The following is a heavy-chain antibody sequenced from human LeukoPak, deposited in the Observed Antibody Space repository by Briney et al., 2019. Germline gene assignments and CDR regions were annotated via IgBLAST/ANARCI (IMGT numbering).Heavy chain of an antibody. CDR3: AKGPSGNQFDP. CDR2: TRHDGSKE. CDR1: GFTFSSYG. D-gene: IGHD1-14*01. J-gene: IGHJ5*02. Sequence: PRGSLRLSCAASGFTFSSYGMHWVRQAPGKGLEWVAFTRHDGSKEYYADSVKGRFTISRDNSKNTLYLQMNSLRAEDTAVYYCAKGPSGNQFDPWGQGTLVSVSS. V-gene: IGHV3-30*02.